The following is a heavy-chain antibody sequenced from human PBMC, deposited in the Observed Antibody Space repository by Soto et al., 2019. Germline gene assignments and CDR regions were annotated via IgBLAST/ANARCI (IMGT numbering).Heavy chain of an antibody. D-gene: IGHD3-10*01. J-gene: IGHJ6*02. CDR3: AKDRTMVRGVTYYGMDV. Sequence: GGSLRLSCAASGFTFSSYGMHWVRQAPGKGLEWVAVISYDGSNKYYADSVKGRFTISRDNSKNTLYLQMNSLRAEDTAVYYCAKDRTMVRGVTYYGMDVWGQGTTVTVSS. CDR1: GFTFSSYG. CDR2: ISYDGSNK. V-gene: IGHV3-30*18.